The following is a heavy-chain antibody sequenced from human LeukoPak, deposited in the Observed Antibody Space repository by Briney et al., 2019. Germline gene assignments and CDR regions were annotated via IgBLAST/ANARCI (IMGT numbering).Heavy chain of an antibody. J-gene: IGHJ4*02. CDR2: ISSSGSTI. D-gene: IGHD1-26*01. CDR1: GFTLSDYY. V-gene: IGHV3-11*01. Sequence: NPGGSLRLSCAASGFTLSDYYMSWIRQAPGKGLEWVSYISSSGSTIYYADSVKGRFTISRDNAKNSLYLQMNSLRAEDTAVYYCARNMVVGATTGLVDYWGQGTLVTVSS. CDR3: ARNMVVGATTGLVDY.